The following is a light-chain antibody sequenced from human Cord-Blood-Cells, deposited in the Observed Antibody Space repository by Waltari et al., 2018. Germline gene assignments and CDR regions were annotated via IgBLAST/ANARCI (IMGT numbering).Light chain of an antibody. Sequence: EIVLTQSPGPLSLSPGERATLHCGASPSVRSSYLAWYQQKPGQAPRRLIYGASSRATGIPDRFSGSGSVTDFTLTISRLEPEEFAVYYCQQYGSSPMYTFGQGTKLEIK. J-gene: IGKJ2*01. CDR1: PSVRSSY. CDR3: QQYGSSPMYT. CDR2: GAS. V-gene: IGKV3-20*01.